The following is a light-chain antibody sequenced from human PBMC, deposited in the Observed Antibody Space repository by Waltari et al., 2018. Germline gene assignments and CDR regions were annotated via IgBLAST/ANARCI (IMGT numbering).Light chain of an antibody. Sequence: EIVLTQSPATLSLSPGERATLSCRASQSVSSYLAWYHQKPGQAPRLLIYEAPNRATGIPARFSGSGSGTDFTLTISSLEPEDFAVYYCQQRSNWPPAITFGQGTRLEIK. CDR3: QQRSNWPPAIT. V-gene: IGKV3-11*01. CDR2: EAP. J-gene: IGKJ5*01. CDR1: QSVSSY.